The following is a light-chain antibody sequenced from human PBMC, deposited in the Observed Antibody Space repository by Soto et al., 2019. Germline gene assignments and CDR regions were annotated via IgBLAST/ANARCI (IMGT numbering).Light chain of an antibody. J-gene: IGKJ1*01. CDR2: EVS. CDR1: QSLVHTDGKTY. CDR3: MQSIQLTWT. Sequence: DIVMTQSTLSLSVTPGQPASISCKSSQSLVHTDGKTYFYWYLQTQGQPPQLXIYEVSNRSSGVPDRFSGSGSGTDFTLKISRVEAEDVGVYYCMQSIQLTWTFGQGTKVDIK. V-gene: IGKV2D-29*01.